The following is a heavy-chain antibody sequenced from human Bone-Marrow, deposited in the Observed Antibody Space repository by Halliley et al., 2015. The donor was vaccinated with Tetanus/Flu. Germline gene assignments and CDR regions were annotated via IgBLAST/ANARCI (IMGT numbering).Heavy chain of an antibody. V-gene: IGHV3-23*01. Sequence: SLRLSCAASGFTFSSYAMSWVRQAPGKGLEWVSAISGSGGSTYYADSVKARFTISRDNSKNTLYLQMNSLRAEDTAVYYCAKDPTIAPRGDLDYWGQGTLVTVSS. CDR2: ISGSGGST. CDR3: AKDPTIAPRGDLDY. J-gene: IGHJ4*01. CDR1: GFTFSSYA. D-gene: IGHD3-10*01.